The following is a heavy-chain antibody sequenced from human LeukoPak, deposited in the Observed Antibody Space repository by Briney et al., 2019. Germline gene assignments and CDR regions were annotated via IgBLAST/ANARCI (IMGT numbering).Heavy chain of an antibody. J-gene: IGHJ3*02. CDR2: IYYSGRT. V-gene: IGHV4-59*01. Sequence: KPSETLSLTCTVSGDSINSYYWNWIRQSPGKGLEWIGYIYYSGRTDYNPSLKSRVTISVDTSKHQFSMKLKSVTAADTAVYFCARGRWLPNAFDIWGQGTMVTVFS. D-gene: IGHD5-24*01. CDR1: GDSINSYY. CDR3: ARGRWLPNAFDI.